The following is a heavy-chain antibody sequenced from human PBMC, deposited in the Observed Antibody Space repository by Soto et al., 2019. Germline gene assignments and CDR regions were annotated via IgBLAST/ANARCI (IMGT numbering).Heavy chain of an antibody. D-gene: IGHD6-19*01. CDR2: INGGDRNT. J-gene: IGHJ4*02. Sequence: QVQLVRSGAEVKKPGASVKASCKASGYTFTSYAMHWVRQAPGQRLEWMGWINGGDRNTKYSQRFQGRVTITTDTSASTAYMELSSLRSEETAVYYCARIGYSSGWYSFDHWGQGTMVTVSS. CDR1: GYTFTSYA. CDR3: ARIGYSSGWYSFDH. V-gene: IGHV1-3*01.